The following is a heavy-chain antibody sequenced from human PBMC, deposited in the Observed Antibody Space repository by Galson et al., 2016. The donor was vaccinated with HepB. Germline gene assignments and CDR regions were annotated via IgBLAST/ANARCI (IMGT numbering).Heavy chain of an antibody. CDR1: GYTFTSYD. V-gene: IGHV1-8*01. CDR2: VTPNTGNT. D-gene: IGHD3-10*01. Sequence: SVKVSCKASGYTFTSYDINWVRQPTGQGLEWMGWVTPNTGNTAYAQKFQDRVTMTWNASISTAYMELSSLGSADTAVYYCARHLYYYSGDAFNDAFDICGQVTMVTVAS. J-gene: IGHJ3*02. CDR3: ARHLYYYSGDAFNDAFDI.